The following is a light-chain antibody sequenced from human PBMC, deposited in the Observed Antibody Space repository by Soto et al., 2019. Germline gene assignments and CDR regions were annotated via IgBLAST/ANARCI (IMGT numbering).Light chain of an antibody. CDR1: QSVSSN. Sequence: EIVMTQSPATLSVSPGERATLSCRASQSVSSNLAWYQQKPGQAPRLLIYGASTRATSIPSRFSGSGSGTEFTLTISSLLSEEFAVYYCQQYNNWPRLTFGGGTKVEIK. CDR3: QQYNNWPRLT. CDR2: GAS. J-gene: IGKJ4*01. V-gene: IGKV3-15*01.